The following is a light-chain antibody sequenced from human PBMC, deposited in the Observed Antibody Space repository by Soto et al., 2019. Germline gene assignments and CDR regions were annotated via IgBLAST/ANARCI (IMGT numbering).Light chain of an antibody. V-gene: IGLV7-43*01. CDR1: TGAVTSDYD. CDR3: LLYYGGVWV. CDR2: STS. Sequence: QTVVTQEPSLTVSPGGTVTLTCASSTGAVTSDYDPNWFQQKPGQAPRALIYSTSTKHPWTPARFSGSLLGGKAALTVSGVQAGDEAEYHCLLYYGGVWVFGGGTKLTVL. J-gene: IGLJ3*02.